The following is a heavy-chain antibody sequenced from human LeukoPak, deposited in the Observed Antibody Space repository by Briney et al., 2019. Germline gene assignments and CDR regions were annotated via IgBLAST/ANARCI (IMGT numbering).Heavy chain of an antibody. CDR3: ARGVPQYNWNAGVSWFDP. CDR2: IIPILGTA. D-gene: IGHD1-1*01. CDR1: GGTFSSYA. J-gene: IGHJ5*02. Sequence: ASVKVSCKASGGTFSSYASSWVRQAPGQGLEWMGGIIPILGTANYAQKFQGRVTITADESPSTAYLELSTLRSEDTAVYYCARGVPQYNWNAGVSWFDPWGQGPLVTVSS. V-gene: IGHV1-69*13.